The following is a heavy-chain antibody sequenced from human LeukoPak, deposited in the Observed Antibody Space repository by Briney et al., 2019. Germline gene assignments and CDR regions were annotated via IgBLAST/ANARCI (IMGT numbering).Heavy chain of an antibody. D-gene: IGHD2-15*01. V-gene: IGHV4-61*03. Sequence: PSETLSLTCTLSGGSISSGGYYWSWIRQHPGRGLEWIVNIHTSGSTNYNPSLKSRVTLSIHTSTNHFSLKLSSVTAPDTAVYYCAREGSAPAVTPTVAFDIWGQGTMVTVSS. CDR3: AREGSAPAVTPTVAFDI. CDR2: IHTSGST. CDR1: GGSISSGGYY. J-gene: IGHJ3*02.